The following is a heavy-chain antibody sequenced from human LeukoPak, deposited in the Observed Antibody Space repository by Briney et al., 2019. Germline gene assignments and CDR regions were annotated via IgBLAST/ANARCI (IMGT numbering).Heavy chain of an antibody. CDR1: LGSPTRGAYS. CDR2: VYYTGST. CDR3: AGGYCSGYYNHYDYYYMDV. Sequence: SQTLSLTCAVSLGSPTRGAYSRSWIRQPPRKGLECIRYVYYTGSTTYNTSLKSQVTISVDTTKKQFSLKLSSVTAADTAVDYCAGGYCSGYYNHYDYYYMDVWGKGTTVTISS. V-gene: IGHV4-30-4*07. J-gene: IGHJ6*03. D-gene: IGHD3-3*01.